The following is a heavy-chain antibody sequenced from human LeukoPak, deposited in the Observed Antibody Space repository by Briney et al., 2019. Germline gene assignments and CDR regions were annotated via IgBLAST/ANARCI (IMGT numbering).Heavy chain of an antibody. J-gene: IGHJ5*02. D-gene: IGHD4-11*01. CDR3: AKDDYSNYGFDP. CDR2: ISGSGGST. V-gene: IGHV3-23*01. CDR1: RFTFSSYA. Sequence: GGSLRLSCAASRFTFSSYAMSWVRQAPGKGLEWVSAISGSGGSTYYADSVKGRFTISRDNSKNTLYLQMNSLRAEDTAVYYCAKDDYSNYGFDPWGQGTLVTVSS.